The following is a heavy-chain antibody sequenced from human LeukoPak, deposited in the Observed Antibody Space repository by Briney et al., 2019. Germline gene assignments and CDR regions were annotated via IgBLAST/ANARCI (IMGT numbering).Heavy chain of an antibody. J-gene: IGHJ4*02. V-gene: IGHV3-7*03. CDR2: IKQDGSKQ. CDR3: ARDKGDYDTSGSLFVF. Sequence: GGSLRLSCAASGFTFSRYWMTWVRQVLRKGLEWVANIKQDGSKQYYVDSVKGRFTISRDNAKNSLYLQMNSLRAEDTAVYYCARDKGDYDTSGSLFVFGGQGTLVTVSS. D-gene: IGHD3-22*01. CDR1: GFTFSRYW.